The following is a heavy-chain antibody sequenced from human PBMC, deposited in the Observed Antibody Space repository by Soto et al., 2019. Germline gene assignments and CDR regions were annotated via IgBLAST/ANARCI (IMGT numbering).Heavy chain of an antibody. CDR2: IGTAGDT. Sequence: GGSLRLSCTASGVTFSSYDVHWVRQATGKGLEWVSAIGTAGDTYYPGSVKGRFTISRENAKNSLYLQMNSLRAGDTAVYYCARASGSSGYTLWFDPWGQGTLVTVSS. J-gene: IGHJ5*02. V-gene: IGHV3-13*01. CDR3: ARASGSSGYTLWFDP. D-gene: IGHD3-22*01. CDR1: GVTFSSYD.